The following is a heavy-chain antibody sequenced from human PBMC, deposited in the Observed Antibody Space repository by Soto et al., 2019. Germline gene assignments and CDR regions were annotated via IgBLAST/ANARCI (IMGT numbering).Heavy chain of an antibody. CDR2: IYPGDSDT. CDR1: GYSFTSYW. D-gene: IGHD3-22*01. CDR3: ARGGYYESSGYYLILDYFDY. J-gene: IGHJ4*02. Sequence: GESLKISCKGSGYSFTSYWIGWVRQMPGKGLEWMGIIYPGDSDTRYSPSFQGQVTISADKSISTAYLQWSSLKASDTAMYYCARGGYYESSGYYLILDYFDYWGQGTLVTVSS. V-gene: IGHV5-51*01.